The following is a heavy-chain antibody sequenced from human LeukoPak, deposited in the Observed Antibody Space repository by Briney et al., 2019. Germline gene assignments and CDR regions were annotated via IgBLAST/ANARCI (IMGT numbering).Heavy chain of an antibody. CDR2: LSYDGDT. J-gene: IGHJ4*02. CDR3: ARLVSAASTDYFDW. CDR1: GFSISTTSYY. Sequence: SETLSLTCSVSGFSISTTSYYWVWIRQPPGKGLEWVGSLSYDGDTSYSASLRSRLTISGDTSNNHFSLKVRSVTAADTAVYYCARLVSAASTDYFDWWGQGTLVTVSS. V-gene: IGHV4-39*01. D-gene: IGHD6-13*01.